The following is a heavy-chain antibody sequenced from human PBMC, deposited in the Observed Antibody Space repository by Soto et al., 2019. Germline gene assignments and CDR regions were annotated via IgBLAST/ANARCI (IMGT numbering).Heavy chain of an antibody. J-gene: IGHJ6*02. CDR2: IIPIFGRG. CDR3: ARAGSTVETAMGSQYYYGMDV. Sequence: QVQLVQSGAEVRKPGSSVKVSCKVSGDSFISYAISWVRQAPGQGLEWMGGIIPIFGRGNYAQRLQGRVTITADESTTTVHMELSGLISEDTAVYYCARAGSTVETAMGSQYYYGMDVWGQGTTVTFSS. V-gene: IGHV1-69*12. CDR1: GDSFISYA. D-gene: IGHD5-18*01.